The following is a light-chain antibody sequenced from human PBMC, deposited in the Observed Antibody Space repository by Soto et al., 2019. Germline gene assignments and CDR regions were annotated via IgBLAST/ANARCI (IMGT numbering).Light chain of an antibody. CDR1: QSLAFRDGNIY. CDR3: VEAALLPHA. J-gene: IGKJ1*01. CDR2: KTS. V-gene: IGKV2-24*01. Sequence: DIVLTQTPLSLVVTLGQPASISCKSSQSLAFRDGNIYLNWLQQRPGQPPRLLIYKTSNRFSGVPDRFSGSGAGTEVTLKISKVEAEDVGFYYCVEAALLPHAFGQGTKVEIK.